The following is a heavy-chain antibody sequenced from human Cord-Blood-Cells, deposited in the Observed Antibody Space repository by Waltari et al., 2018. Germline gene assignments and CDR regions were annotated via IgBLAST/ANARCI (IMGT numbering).Heavy chain of an antibody. V-gene: IGHV6-1*01. CDR3: AREAVAFDY. Sequence: QVQLQQSGPGLVKPSQTLSLTCAISGASVPSNSAAWTGIRQSPSRGLECLGRTYYRSKWYNDYAVSVKSRITINPDTSKNQFSLQLNSVTPEDTAVYYCAREAVAFDYWGQGTLVTVSS. CDR1: GASVPSNSAA. CDR2: TYYRSKWYN. D-gene: IGHD6-19*01. J-gene: IGHJ4*02.